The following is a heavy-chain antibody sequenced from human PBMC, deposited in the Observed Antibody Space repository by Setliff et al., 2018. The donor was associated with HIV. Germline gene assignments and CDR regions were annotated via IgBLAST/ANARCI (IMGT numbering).Heavy chain of an antibody. D-gene: IGHD2-2*01. CDR3: ATSVEVPWNYYMDV. CDR1: GGSISSGSHY. V-gene: IGHV4-61*02. J-gene: IGHJ6*03. Sequence: TLSLTCTVSGGSISSGSHYWSWIRQPAGKGLGWIGLIYTSGRTNYNPSLKSPVTMSTDTSKNQFSLELSSVTTSDTAVYYCATSVEVPWNYYMDVWGKGTTVTVSS. CDR2: IYTSGRT.